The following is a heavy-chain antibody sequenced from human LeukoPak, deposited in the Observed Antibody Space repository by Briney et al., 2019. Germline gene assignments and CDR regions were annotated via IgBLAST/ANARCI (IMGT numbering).Heavy chain of an antibody. CDR2: MYFSGNT. D-gene: IGHD1-7*01. Sequence: SETLSLTCTVSGGSISNSRSYWGWIRQPPGKGLEWIGNMYFSGNTYYNPSLKSQVTISVDTSKNQFSLKLTSVTAADTAVYYCARRIGGNYLTYFDYWGQGTLVTVSS. CDR1: GGSISNSRSY. J-gene: IGHJ4*02. CDR3: ARRIGGNYLTYFDY. V-gene: IGHV4-39*01.